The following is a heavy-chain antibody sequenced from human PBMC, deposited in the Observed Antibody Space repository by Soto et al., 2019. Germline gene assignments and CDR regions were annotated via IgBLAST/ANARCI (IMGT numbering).Heavy chain of an antibody. CDR1: GFTFSNYA. J-gene: IGHJ3*02. D-gene: IGHD1-26*01. V-gene: IGHV3-23*01. CDR3: AKNSGTYNFDAFDI. Sequence: GGSLRLSCTASGFTFSNYAMTWVRQVPGKGLEWVSVISDSGSNTYYTDSVKGRFTISRDNSKNTLYLLMKSLRAEDTALYYCAKNSGTYNFDAFDIRGQGTKVTVSS. CDR2: ISDSGSNT.